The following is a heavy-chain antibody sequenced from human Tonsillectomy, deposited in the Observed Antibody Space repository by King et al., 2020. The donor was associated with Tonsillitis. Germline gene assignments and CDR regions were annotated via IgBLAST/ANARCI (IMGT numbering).Heavy chain of an antibody. Sequence: VQLVESGGGLIQPRGSLRLSCAASGFTVSSNYMSWVRQAPGKGLEWVSVLYSGGSTYYADSVKGRFTISRDNSKNTLYLQMNSLRAEDTAVYYCARDVGDYDSSGYYYDGAFDIWGQGTMVTVSS. CDR2: LYSGGST. D-gene: IGHD3-22*01. V-gene: IGHV3-53*01. CDR3: ARDVGDYDSSGYYYDGAFDI. CDR1: GFTVSSNY. J-gene: IGHJ3*02.